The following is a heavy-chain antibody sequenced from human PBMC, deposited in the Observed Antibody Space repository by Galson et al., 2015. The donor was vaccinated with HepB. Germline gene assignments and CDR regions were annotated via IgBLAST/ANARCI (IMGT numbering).Heavy chain of an antibody. J-gene: IGHJ6*03. D-gene: IGHD2-2*01. Sequence: SVKVSCKASGYTFTDFGISWVRQAPGQGLEWIGWISPYNGNTNYAQYLQGRVSVTADTSTSTAYMELRSLRSDDTAVYYCARVKYCSSTICYWNYYYYMDVWGKGTTVSVSS. CDR3: ARVKYCSSTICYWNYYYYMDV. CDR2: ISPYNGNT. V-gene: IGHV1-18*01. CDR1: GYTFTDFG.